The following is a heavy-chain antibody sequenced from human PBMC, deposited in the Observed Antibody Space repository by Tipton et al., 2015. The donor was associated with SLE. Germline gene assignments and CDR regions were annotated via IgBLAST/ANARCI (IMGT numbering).Heavy chain of an antibody. J-gene: IGHJ4*02. V-gene: IGHV3-7*01. CDR2: INQDGSEK. CDR3: ARAGDTAFDY. Sequence: GSLRLSCAASGFTFSDYWLSWVRQAPGKGLEWVANINQDGSEKYYVDSVKGRFTISRDNARKSLYLQMNSLRAEDTAVYYCARAGDTAFDYWGQGTLVTVSS. CDR1: GFTFSDYW. D-gene: IGHD5-18*01.